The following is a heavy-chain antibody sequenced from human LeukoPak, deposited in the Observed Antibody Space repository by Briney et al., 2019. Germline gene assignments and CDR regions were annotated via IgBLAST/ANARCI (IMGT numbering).Heavy chain of an antibody. Sequence: SQTLSLTCAISGDCVSSNSAAWNWIRQSPSRGLEWLGRTYYRSKWYNDYAVSVKSRITINPDTSKNQFSLQLNSVTPEDTAVYYCARSNGWFGELILHWYFDLWGRGTLVTVSS. CDR2: TYYRSKWYN. CDR3: ARSNGWFGELILHWYFDL. J-gene: IGHJ2*01. CDR1: GDCVSSNSAA. V-gene: IGHV6-1*01. D-gene: IGHD3-10*01.